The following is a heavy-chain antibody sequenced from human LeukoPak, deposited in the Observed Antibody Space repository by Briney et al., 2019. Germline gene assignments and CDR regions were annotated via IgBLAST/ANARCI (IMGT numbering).Heavy chain of an antibody. CDR1: GGSFSGYY. V-gene: IGHV4-34*01. Sequence: SETRSLTCAVYGGSFSGYYWSWIRQPPGKGLEWIGEINHSGSTNYNPSLKSRVTISVDTSKNQLSLKLSSVTAADTAVYYCARDRYSSALDYWGQGTLVTVSS. D-gene: IGHD4-11*01. CDR2: INHSGST. J-gene: IGHJ4*02. CDR3: ARDRYSSALDY.